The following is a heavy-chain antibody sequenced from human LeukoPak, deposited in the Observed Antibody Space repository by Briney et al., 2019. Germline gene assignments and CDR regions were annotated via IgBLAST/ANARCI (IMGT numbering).Heavy chain of an antibody. CDR1: GFTFSSYA. D-gene: IGHD3-10*01. V-gene: IGHV3-23*01. Sequence: PGGSLRLSCAASGFTFSSYAMSWVRQAPGKGLEWVSAISGSGGSTYYADSVKGRFTISRDNSKNTLYLQMNSLRAEDTAVYYCAKDSFRMVRGSIDYWGQGTLVTVSS. CDR2: ISGSGGST. J-gene: IGHJ4*02. CDR3: AKDSFRMVRGSIDY.